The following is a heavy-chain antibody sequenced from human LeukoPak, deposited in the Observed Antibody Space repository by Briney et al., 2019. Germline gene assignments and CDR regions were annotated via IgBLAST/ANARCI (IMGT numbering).Heavy chain of an antibody. V-gene: IGHV3-48*01. D-gene: IGHD1-26*01. CDR1: GFTFSSYS. Sequence: GGSLRLSCAASGFTFSSYSMNWVRQAPEKGLEWVSYISSSSSSTIYYADSVKGRFTISRDNAKNSLYLQMNSLRAEDTAVYYCASPRYSGSGAWYFDYWGQGTLVTVSS. CDR2: ISSSSSSTI. J-gene: IGHJ4*02. CDR3: ASPRYSGSGAWYFDY.